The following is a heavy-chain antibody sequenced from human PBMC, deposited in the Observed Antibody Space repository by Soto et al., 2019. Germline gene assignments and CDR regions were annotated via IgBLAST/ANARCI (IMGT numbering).Heavy chain of an antibody. V-gene: IGHV4-31*03. CDR1: GGSVSSGGYY. CDR2: IHYSGST. J-gene: IGHJ5*02. D-gene: IGHD6-13*01. Sequence: PSETLSLTCNVSGGSVSSGGYYWSWIRQHPGKGLEWIGYIHYSGSTYYNPSLKSRVTMSIDTSKNLFSLNLSSVTAADTAVYYWARAEGAGSGHDWFDPWGQGTLVTVSS. CDR3: ARAEGAGSGHDWFDP.